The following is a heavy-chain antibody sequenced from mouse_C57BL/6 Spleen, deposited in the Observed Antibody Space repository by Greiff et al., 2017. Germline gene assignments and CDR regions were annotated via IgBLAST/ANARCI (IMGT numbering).Heavy chain of an antibody. V-gene: IGHV1-64*01. D-gene: IGHD2-4*01. CDR2: IHPNSGST. Sequence: QVQLQQPGAELVKPGASVKLSCKASGYTFTSYWMHWVKQRPGQGLEWIGMIHPNSGSTNYNEKFKSKATLTVDKSSSTAYMQLSSLTSEDSAVYYCARGGITMITKLIYYYAMDYWGQGTSVTVSS. CDR1: GYTFTSYW. J-gene: IGHJ4*01. CDR3: ARGGITMITKLIYYYAMDY.